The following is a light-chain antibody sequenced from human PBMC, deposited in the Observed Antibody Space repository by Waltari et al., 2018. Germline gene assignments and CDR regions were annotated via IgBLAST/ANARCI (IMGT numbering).Light chain of an antibody. J-gene: IGLJ1*01. Sequence: QSVLTQPPSVSAAPGPKVTISCSGGSSNIGSNDVSWYQQPPGTAPTPLIYDNDRRPSGITGRFSGSKSGTSATLGLTGLQTGDEADYYCAVWDTSLSAYVFGPGTKVTVL. CDR1: SSNIGSND. CDR3: AVWDTSLSAYV. V-gene: IGLV1-51*01. CDR2: DND.